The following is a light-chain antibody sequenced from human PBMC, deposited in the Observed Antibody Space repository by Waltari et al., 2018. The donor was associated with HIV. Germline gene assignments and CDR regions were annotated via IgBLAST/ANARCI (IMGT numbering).Light chain of an antibody. CDR2: EDN. V-gene: IGLV6-57*01. CDR1: SGSIASNF. Sequence: FMLAQPHSVSGSPGKTVTMSCTRSSGSIASNFLQWHRQRPDSSPTIVIYEDNQRPSGVPDRFSGSIDSSSNSASLTISGLKTEDEADYYCQSYDSSNQWVFGGGTKLTVL. J-gene: IGLJ3*02. CDR3: QSYDSSNQWV.